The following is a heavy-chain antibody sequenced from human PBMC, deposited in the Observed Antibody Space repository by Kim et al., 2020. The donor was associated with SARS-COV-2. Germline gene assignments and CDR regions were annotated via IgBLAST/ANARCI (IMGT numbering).Heavy chain of an antibody. Sequence: SVKVSCKASGGTFSSYTISWVRQAPGQGLEWMGRIIPILGIANYAQKFQGRVTITADKSTSTAYMELSSLRSEDTAVYYCARSQRVFTMGFDPWGQGTLVTVSS. D-gene: IGHD3-10*01. V-gene: IGHV1-69*02. CDR1: GGTFSSYT. CDR2: IIPILGIA. CDR3: ARSQRVFTMGFDP. J-gene: IGHJ5*02.